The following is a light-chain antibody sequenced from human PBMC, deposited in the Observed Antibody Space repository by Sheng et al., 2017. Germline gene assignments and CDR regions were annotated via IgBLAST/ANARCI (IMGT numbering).Light chain of an antibody. Sequence: EIVMTQSPATLSVSPGQRVTLSCRASQSVSSNLAWYQQKPGQAPRLLISGAFTRATGIPDRFSGSGSGTDFTLTISRLEPEDFAVYFCHQYATSLLTFGGGTKVEIK. CDR3: HQYATSLLT. V-gene: IGKV3-20*01. CDR1: QSVSSN. J-gene: IGKJ4*01. CDR2: GAF.